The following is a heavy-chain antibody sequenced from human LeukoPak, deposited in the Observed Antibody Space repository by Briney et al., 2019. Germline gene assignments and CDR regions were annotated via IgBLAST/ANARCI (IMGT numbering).Heavy chain of an antibody. D-gene: IGHD6-19*01. CDR3: ARVWTGQWPPHYYYMDV. V-gene: IGHV3-21*01. CDR2: ISSSSSYI. J-gene: IGHJ6*03. CDR1: GFTFSTFT. Sequence: GGSLRLSCVVSGFTFSTFTMNWVRQAPGKGLELDSCISSSSSYIYYADSVKGRFTISRDNAKNSLYLQMNSLRAEDTAVYYCARVWTGQWPPHYYYMDVWGKGTTVTISS.